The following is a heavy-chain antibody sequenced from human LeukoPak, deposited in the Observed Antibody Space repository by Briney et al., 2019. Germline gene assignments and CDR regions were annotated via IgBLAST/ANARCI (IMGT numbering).Heavy chain of an antibody. V-gene: IGHV3-74*03. CDR2: TNNDGTTK. D-gene: IGHD5-24*01. CDR1: GFMFSNFW. CDR3: ARGDGGFDY. Sequence: GGSLRLSCAASGFMFSNFWMPWVPQAPGKGLEWVSFTNNDGTTKEYADSVKGRFTISRDNTRNTVDLQMNGLSAEDTAVYYCARGDGGFDYWGQGSLVTVSS. J-gene: IGHJ4*02.